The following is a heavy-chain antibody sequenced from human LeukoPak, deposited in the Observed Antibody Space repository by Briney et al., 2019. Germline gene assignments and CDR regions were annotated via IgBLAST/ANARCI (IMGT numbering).Heavy chain of an antibody. J-gene: IGHJ4*02. Sequence: PGGSLRLSCAASGFTFSSHWMTWVRQAPGKGLEWVANIKQDGSDKYYVDSVKGRFTISRDNAKNSLYLQMNSLRAEDTALYYCAKGFIAAAGTVDYWGQGTLVTVSS. D-gene: IGHD6-13*01. CDR1: GFTFSSHW. CDR2: IKQDGSDK. V-gene: IGHV3-7*03. CDR3: AKGFIAAAGTVDY.